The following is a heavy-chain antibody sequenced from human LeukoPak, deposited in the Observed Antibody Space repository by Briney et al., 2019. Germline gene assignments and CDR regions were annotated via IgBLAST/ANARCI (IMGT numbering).Heavy chain of an antibody. CDR3: AELGITMIGGV. D-gene: IGHD3-10*02. CDR1: GFTFSSYS. J-gene: IGHJ6*04. CDR2: ISSSTTI. Sequence: GGSLRLSCAASGFTFSSYSMNWVRQAPGKGLEWVSYISSSTTIYYADSVKGRFTISRDNAKNSLYLQMNSLRAEDTAVYYCAELGITMIGGVWGKGTTVTISS. V-gene: IGHV3-48*04.